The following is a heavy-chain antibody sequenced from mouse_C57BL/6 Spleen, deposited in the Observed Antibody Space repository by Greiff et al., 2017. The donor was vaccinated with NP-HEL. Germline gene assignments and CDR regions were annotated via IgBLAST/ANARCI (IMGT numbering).Heavy chain of an antibody. V-gene: IGHV5-6*01. Sequence: EVQLQESGGDLVKPGGSLKLSCAASGFTFSSYGMSWVRQTPDKRLEWVATISSGGSYTYYPDSVKGRFTISRDNAKNTLYLQMSSLKSEDTAMYYCARRDLYDYDGYFDYWGQGTTLTVSS. J-gene: IGHJ2*01. D-gene: IGHD2-4*01. CDR2: ISSGGSYT. CDR3: ARRDLYDYDGYFDY. CDR1: GFTFSSYG.